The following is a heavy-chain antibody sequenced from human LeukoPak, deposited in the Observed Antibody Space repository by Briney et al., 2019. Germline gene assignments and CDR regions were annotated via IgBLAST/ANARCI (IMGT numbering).Heavy chain of an antibody. CDR1: EFTFSPYE. Sequence: GGSLRLSCAASEFTFSPYEMNWVRQAPGEGLEWVSYISSSGSSIYYADSVKGRFTISRDNAKNSLYLQMNSLRAEDTAVYYCAKTSGWHHDYWGQGTLVTVSS. CDR2: ISSSGSSI. D-gene: IGHD6-19*01. J-gene: IGHJ4*02. CDR3: AKTSGWHHDY. V-gene: IGHV3-48*03.